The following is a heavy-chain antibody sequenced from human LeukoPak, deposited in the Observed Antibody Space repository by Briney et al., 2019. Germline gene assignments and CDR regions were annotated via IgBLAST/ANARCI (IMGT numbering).Heavy chain of an antibody. CDR1: GFTFSSYW. CDR3: ASGYEAYYYYYGMDV. CDR2: INSDGSST. D-gene: IGHD5-12*01. V-gene: IGHV3-74*01. J-gene: IGHJ6*02. Sequence: GGSLRLSCAASGFTFSSYWMHWVRQAPGKGLVWVSRINSDGSSTSYADSVKGRFTISRDNAKNTLYLQMNSLRAEDTAVCYCASGYEAYYYYYGMDVWGQGTTVTVSS.